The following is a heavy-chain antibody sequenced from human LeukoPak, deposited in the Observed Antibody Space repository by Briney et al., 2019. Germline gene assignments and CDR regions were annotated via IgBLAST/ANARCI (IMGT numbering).Heavy chain of an antibody. CDR1: GFPFSSYW. CDR2: IDTDGSST. V-gene: IGHV3-74*01. D-gene: IGHD6-13*01. CDR3: ILAAAGTEFNS. J-gene: IGHJ4*02. Sequence: LGGSLRLSCAASGFPFSSYWMHWVRQAPGKGLVWVSRIDTDGSSTSYADSVKGRFTISRDNAKNTLYLQMSSLRAEDTALYYCILAAAGTEFNSWGQGTLVTVSS.